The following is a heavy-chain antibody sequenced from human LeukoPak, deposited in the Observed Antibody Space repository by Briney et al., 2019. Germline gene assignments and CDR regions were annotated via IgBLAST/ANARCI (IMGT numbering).Heavy chain of an antibody. Sequence: GASVKVSCKASGGTFSSYAISWVRQAPGQGLEWMGGIIPIFGTANYAQKFQGRVTITADESTSTAYMELSSLRSEDTAVYYCASPTGTRRGGPAHDYWGQGTLVTVSS. D-gene: IGHD1-7*01. CDR1: GGTFSSYA. CDR2: IIPIFGTA. J-gene: IGHJ4*02. CDR3: ASPTGTRRGGPAHDY. V-gene: IGHV1-69*13.